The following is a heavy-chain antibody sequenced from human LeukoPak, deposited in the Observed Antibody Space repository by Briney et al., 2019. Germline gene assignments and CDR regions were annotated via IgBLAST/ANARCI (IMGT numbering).Heavy chain of an antibody. J-gene: IGHJ4*02. CDR1: GDSINSGYY. CDR2: IDHSGSY. D-gene: IGHD3-22*01. Sequence: KPSETLSLTCAVSGDSINSGYYWAWIRQPPGKGLEWIGSIDHSGSYYSTPSLKSRVTISLHSSKKHFSLELNSVTAADTAVYYCARGVSDSSGYRDYGGFYYFDFWGQGTLVTVSS. V-gene: IGHV4-38-2*01. CDR3: ARGVSDSSGYRDYGGFYYFDF.